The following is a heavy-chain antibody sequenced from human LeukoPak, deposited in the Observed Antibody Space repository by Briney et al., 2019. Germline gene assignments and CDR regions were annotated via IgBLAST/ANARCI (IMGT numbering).Heavy chain of an antibody. V-gene: IGHV3-48*01. CDR3: ARDVGVCSGGSCYTSDFDY. D-gene: IGHD2-15*01. CDR2: ISSSSSTI. CDR1: GFTFSSYA. Sequence: GGSLRLSCAASGFTFSSYAMNWVRQAPGKGLEWVSYISSSSSTIYYADSVKGRFTISRDNAKNSLYLQMNSLRAEDTAVYYCARDVGVCSGGSCYTSDFDYWGQGTLVTVSS. J-gene: IGHJ4*02.